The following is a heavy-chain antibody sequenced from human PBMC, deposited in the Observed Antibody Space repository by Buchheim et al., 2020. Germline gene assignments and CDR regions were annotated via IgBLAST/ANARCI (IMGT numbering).Heavy chain of an antibody. J-gene: IGHJ4*02. CDR1: GFTFSSYA. CDR2: ISGSCGST. D-gene: IGHD1-26*01. V-gene: IGHV3-23*01. CDR3: AMGGHRDY. Sequence: EVQLLESGGGLVQPGGFLRLSCAASGFTFSSYAMSWVRQAPGKGLEWVLAISGSCGSTYYADSVQGRFTISRDNSKDQPYLQMNSLSSDDTAVYYCAMGGHRDYWGQGTL.